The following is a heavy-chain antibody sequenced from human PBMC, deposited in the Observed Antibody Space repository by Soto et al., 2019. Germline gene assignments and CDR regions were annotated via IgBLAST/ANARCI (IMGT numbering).Heavy chain of an antibody. Sequence: QVQLVESGGGEVQPGRSLKLSCAASGFTFSTYGMHWVRQAPGKGLEWVAVISNDGSNTYYADSVKGRFTFSRDNSKNTRYLQMNSLRADDTAIYYCAKQGTVAGDFDHWGQGTLVTVSS. CDR2: ISNDGSNT. J-gene: IGHJ4*02. V-gene: IGHV3-30*18. CDR3: AKQGTVAGDFDH. CDR1: GFTFSTYG. D-gene: IGHD6-19*01.